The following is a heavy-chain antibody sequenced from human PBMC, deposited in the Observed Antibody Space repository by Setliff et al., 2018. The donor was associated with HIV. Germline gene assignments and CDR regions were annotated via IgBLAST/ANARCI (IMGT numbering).Heavy chain of an antibody. V-gene: IGHV3-21*01. D-gene: IGHD3-3*01. CDR3: ARVRLYNTALDY. Sequence: GGSLRLSCSASGFTLSRYTMNWVRQSPGKGLEWVSSISSNDIYIYYAASVKGRFTISRDKAKNSLSLQMNSLRVEDTAVYYCARVRLYNTALDYWGQGTLVTVSS. CDR2: ISSNDIYI. J-gene: IGHJ4*02. CDR1: GFTLSRYT.